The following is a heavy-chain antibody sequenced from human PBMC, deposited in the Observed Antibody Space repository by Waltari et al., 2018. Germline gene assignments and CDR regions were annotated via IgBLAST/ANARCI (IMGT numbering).Heavy chain of an antibody. CDR1: GGSISSGDYY. V-gene: IGHV4-30-4*08. CDR3: ARGRQYDFWSGMPGAFDI. J-gene: IGHJ3*02. D-gene: IGHD3-3*01. Sequence: QVQLQESGPGLVKPSQTLSLTCTVSGGSISSGDYYWSWIRQPPGKGLEWIGYIYYSGSTYYSPTLKRRVTISVDTSKNQFSLKLSSVTAADTAVYYCARGRQYDFWSGMPGAFDIGGQGTMVTVSS. CDR2: IYYSGST.